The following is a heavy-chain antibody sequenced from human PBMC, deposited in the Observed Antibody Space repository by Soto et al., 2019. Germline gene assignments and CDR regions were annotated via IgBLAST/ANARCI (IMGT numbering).Heavy chain of an antibody. J-gene: IGHJ3*02. CDR3: ARTYQLLYAFDI. D-gene: IGHD2-2*01. V-gene: IGHV4-31*03. CDR2: IYYSGST. CDR1: GGSISSGGYY. Sequence: SETLSLTCTVSGGSISSGGYYWSWIRQHPGKGLEWIGYIYYSGSTYYNPSLKSRVTISVDTSKNQISLKLRSVTAADTAVYYCARTYQLLYAFDIWGQGTMVTVSS.